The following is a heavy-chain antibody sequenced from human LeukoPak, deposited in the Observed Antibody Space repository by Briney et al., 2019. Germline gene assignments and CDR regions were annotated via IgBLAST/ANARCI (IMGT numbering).Heavy chain of an antibody. Sequence: PGGSLRLSCAASGFAFSTYAMSWVRQAPGQGLEWVSVIKNSGVYTYYADSVKGRFTISRDNSKNTLYLQMDSPRAEDTAVYYCAQGDSGGYYSPIDYWGQGTLVTVSS. V-gene: IGHV3-23*01. D-gene: IGHD3-22*01. J-gene: IGHJ4*02. CDR2: IKNSGVYT. CDR3: AQGDSGGYYSPIDY. CDR1: GFAFSTYA.